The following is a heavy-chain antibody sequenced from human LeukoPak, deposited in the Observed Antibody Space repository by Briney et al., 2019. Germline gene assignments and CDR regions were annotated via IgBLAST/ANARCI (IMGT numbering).Heavy chain of an antibody. V-gene: IGHV3-7*01. CDR1: GFTFSYYW. CDR2: INQDGSEK. D-gene: IGHD4-23*01. Sequence: GGSLRLSCAASGFTFSYYWMTWVRQAPGQGLEWVANINQDGSEKYYVDSVEGRFTISRDNVKNTLYLQMNSLRAEDTAVYYCTRDLMDFDYGDKGGNYWGQGTLVTVSS. CDR3: TRDLMDFDYGDKGGNY. J-gene: IGHJ4*02.